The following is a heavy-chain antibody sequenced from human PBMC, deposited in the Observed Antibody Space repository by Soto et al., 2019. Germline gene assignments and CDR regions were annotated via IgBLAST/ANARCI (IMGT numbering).Heavy chain of an antibody. V-gene: IGHV2-5*02. CDR3: AHYGDRDAFDI. D-gene: IGHD4-17*01. CDR2: IYWDDDK. J-gene: IGHJ3*02. CDR1: GFSLSTSGVG. Sequence: QITLKESGPTLVKPTQTLTLTCTFSGFSLSTSGVGVGWIRQPPGKALEWLALIYWDDDKRYSPSLKSRLTXTXVTSKNQVVLTMTNMDPVDTATYYCAHYGDRDAFDIWGQGTMVTVSS.